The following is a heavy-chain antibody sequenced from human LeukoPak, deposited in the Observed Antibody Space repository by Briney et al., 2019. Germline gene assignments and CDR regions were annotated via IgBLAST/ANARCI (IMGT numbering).Heavy chain of an antibody. D-gene: IGHD3-22*01. CDR2: INPSGGST. CDR1: GYTFTSYY. J-gene: IGHJ4*02. CDR3: ARTARLRYYDSSGYFPYYFDY. V-gene: IGHV1-46*01. Sequence: ASVKVSCKASGYTFTSYYMHWVRQAPGHGLEWMGIINPSGGSTSYAQKFQGRVTMTRDTSTSTVYMELSSLRSEDTAVYYCARTARLRYYDSSGYFPYYFDYWGQGTLVTVSS.